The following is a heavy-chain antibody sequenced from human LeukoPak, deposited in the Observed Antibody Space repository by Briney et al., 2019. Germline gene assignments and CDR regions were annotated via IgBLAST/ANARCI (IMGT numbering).Heavy chain of an antibody. CDR3: AFVLRGYSGYDLVKRLDY. CDR1: GGTFSIYA. D-gene: IGHD5-12*01. CDR2: IIPIFGTA. V-gene: IGHV1-69*13. J-gene: IGHJ4*02. Sequence: SVTVSFKASGGTFSIYAISWVRPAPGQGLEWMGGIIPIFGTANYAQKFQGRVTITADESTSTAYMELSSLRSEDTAVYYCAFVLRGYSGYDLVKRLDYWGQGTLVTVSS.